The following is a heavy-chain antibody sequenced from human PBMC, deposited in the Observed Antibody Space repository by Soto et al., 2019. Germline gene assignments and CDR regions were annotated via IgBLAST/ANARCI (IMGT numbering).Heavy chain of an antibody. CDR2: ISYDGSNK. J-gene: IGHJ6*02. D-gene: IGHD5-18*01. V-gene: IGHV3-30-3*01. Sequence: GGSLRLSCSASGFTFSSYAMHWVRQAPGKGLEWVAVISYDGSNKYYADSVKGRFTISRDNSKNTLYLQMNSLRDEDTAVYYCARDLAYGYPTFFMDVWGQGNTVTVSS. CDR3: ARDLAYGYPTFFMDV. CDR1: GFTFSSYA.